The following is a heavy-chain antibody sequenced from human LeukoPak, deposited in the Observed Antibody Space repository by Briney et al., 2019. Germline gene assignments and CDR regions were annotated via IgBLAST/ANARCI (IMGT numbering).Heavy chain of an antibody. Sequence: PSETLSLTCTVSGGSISSGDYYWRWIRQPPGKGLEWIGYIYYSGSTYDNPSLKSRDTISVDTSKSQFSLKLSSVTAADTDEYYCARDRAGWGSGYYYIDYYYYYGMDVWGQGTTVTVSS. CDR2: IYYSGST. D-gene: IGHD3-22*01. V-gene: IGHV4-30-4*01. CDR1: GGSISSGDYY. J-gene: IGHJ6*02. CDR3: ARDRAGWGSGYYYIDYYYYYGMDV.